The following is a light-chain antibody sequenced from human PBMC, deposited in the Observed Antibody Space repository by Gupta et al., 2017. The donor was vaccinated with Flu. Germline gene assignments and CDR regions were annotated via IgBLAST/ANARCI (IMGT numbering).Light chain of an antibody. CDR2: LGS. V-gene: IGKV2-28*01. J-gene: IGKJ3*01. Sequence: PFAPGEPASIFCRSSQGSQNSNEHNDLDWQLQKPGPSPQLLIYLGSKRAAAVPDRFSGCGSGTDFTLKSSRVEADDVGVYYCMQALHLITFGPGTKVDIK. CDR3: MQALHLIT. CDR1: QGSQNSNEHND.